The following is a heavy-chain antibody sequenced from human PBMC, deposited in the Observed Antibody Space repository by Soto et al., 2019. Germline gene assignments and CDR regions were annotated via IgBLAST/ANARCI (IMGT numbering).Heavy chain of an antibody. CDR3: SRDIYGDYTSNNWVDP. Sequence: PGGSLRLSCAASGFTFSSYAMHWVRQAPGKGLEWVAVISYDGSNKYYADSVKGRFTISRDNSKNTLYLQMNSLRAEDTAVYYCSRDIYGDYTSNNWVDPWGQGTLVTVSS. V-gene: IGHV3-30-3*01. D-gene: IGHD4-17*01. CDR1: GFTFSSYA. J-gene: IGHJ5*02. CDR2: ISYDGSNK.